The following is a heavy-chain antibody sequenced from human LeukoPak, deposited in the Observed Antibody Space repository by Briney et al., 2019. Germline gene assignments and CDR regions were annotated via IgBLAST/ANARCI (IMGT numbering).Heavy chain of an antibody. CDR3: ARAAPYYDFWSGYQANAFDI. CDR2: INAGNGNT. D-gene: IGHD3-3*01. V-gene: IGHV1-3*03. J-gene: IGHJ3*02. CDR1: GYTFTSYA. Sequence: GASVKVSCKASGYTFTSYAMHWVRQAPRQRLEWMGWINAGNGNTKYSQEFQGRVTITRDTSASTAYMELSSLRSEDMAVYYCARAAPYYDFWSGYQANAFDIWGQGTMVTVSS.